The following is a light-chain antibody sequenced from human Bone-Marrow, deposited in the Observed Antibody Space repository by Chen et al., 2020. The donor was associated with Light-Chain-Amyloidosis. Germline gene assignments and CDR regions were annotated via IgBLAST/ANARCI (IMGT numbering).Light chain of an antibody. CDR3: QSADSSGTYEVI. CDR2: RDT. J-gene: IGLJ2*01. Sequence: SYELTQPPSVSVSPGPTARINCSGDDLPTKYAYWYHQKPGQAPVLVIHRDTERPSGISERFSGSSSGTTATLTISGVQAEDEADYHCQSADSSGTYEVIFGGGTKLTVL. V-gene: IGLV3-25*03. CDR1: DLPTKY.